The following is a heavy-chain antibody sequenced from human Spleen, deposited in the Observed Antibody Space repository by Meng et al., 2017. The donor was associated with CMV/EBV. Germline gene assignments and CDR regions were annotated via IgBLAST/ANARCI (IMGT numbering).Heavy chain of an antibody. Sequence: GESLKISCAASGITFSYYGMLWVRRAPGKGLEWVATIKHDGNEKYHVDSAKGRFTISRDNAKNSLFLQMDSLRAEDTAMYYCANSGLSGRTRWGQGTLVTVSS. CDR2: IKHDGNEK. CDR3: ANSGLSGRTR. J-gene: IGHJ4*02. V-gene: IGHV3-7*01. CDR1: GITFSYYG.